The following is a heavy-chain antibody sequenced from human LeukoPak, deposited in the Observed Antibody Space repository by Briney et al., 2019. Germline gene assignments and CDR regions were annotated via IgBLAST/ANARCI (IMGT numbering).Heavy chain of an antibody. CDR3: ARRKFSSSVYYFDY. Sequence: PSETLSLTCAVSGGSISIGSYSWSWVRQPPGRGLEWIAYMYYSGSTNHNPSLKSRVTISVDTSKHQVSLNLNSVTAADTAVYYCARRKFSSSVYYFDYWGQGTLVTVSS. V-gene: IGHV4-61*01. CDR1: GGSISIGSYS. CDR2: MYYSGST. D-gene: IGHD6-13*01. J-gene: IGHJ4*02.